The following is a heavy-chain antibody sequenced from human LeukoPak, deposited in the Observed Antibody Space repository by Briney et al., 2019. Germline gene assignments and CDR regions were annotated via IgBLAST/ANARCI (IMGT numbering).Heavy chain of an antibody. CDR3: ARPNGDYVGDYFDY. Sequence: ASVKVSCKASGYTFTSYGITWVRQAPGQGLEWMGWISAYNGNTNYAQKLQGRVTMTTDTSTSTAYMELRSLRSDDTAVYYCARPNGDYVGDYFDYWGQRTLVTVSS. CDR1: GYTFTSYG. D-gene: IGHD4-17*01. V-gene: IGHV1-18*04. CDR2: ISAYNGNT. J-gene: IGHJ4*02.